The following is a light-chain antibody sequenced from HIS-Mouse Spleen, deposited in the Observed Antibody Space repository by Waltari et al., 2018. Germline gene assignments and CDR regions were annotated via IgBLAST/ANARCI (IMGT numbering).Light chain of an antibody. CDR2: RNN. J-gene: IGLJ3*02. V-gene: IGLV1-47*01. CDR1: SSNLGSNY. CDR3: AAWDDSLSGRV. Sequence: QSVLTQPPSASGTPGQRVTIPCSGSSSNLGSNYVSWYQHPPGTAPKLLIYRNNQRPSGVPDRFSGSKSGTSASLAISGLRSEDEADYYCAAWDDSLSGRVFGGGTKLTVL.